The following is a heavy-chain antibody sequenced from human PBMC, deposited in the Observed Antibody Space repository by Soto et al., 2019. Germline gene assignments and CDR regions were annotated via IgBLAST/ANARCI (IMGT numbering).Heavy chain of an antibody. CDR1: GFTFSSYW. D-gene: IGHD4-17*01. Sequence: EVQLVESGGGLVQPGGSLRLSCAASGFTFSSYWMHWVRQAPGKGLVWVSRIKSDGSDTSYTDSVKGRFTISRDNAKNTLYLQMSSRRAEDTAVYYCVRVASGDLGGWGQGTLVIVSS. CDR2: IKSDGSDT. V-gene: IGHV3-74*01. CDR3: VRVASGDLGG. J-gene: IGHJ4*02.